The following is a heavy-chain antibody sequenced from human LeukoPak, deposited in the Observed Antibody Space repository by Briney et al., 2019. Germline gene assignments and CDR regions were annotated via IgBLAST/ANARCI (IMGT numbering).Heavy chain of an antibody. V-gene: IGHV4-38-2*01. D-gene: IGHD3-10*01. CDR3: ARRGGAFALDY. CDR1: GYSISSGYY. J-gene: IGHJ4*02. CDR2: IYHSGST. Sequence: SETLSLTCAVSGYSISSGYYWGWIRQPPGKGLEWIGSIYHSGSTYYNPSLKSRATISVDTSKNQFSLKLSSVTAADTAVYYCARRGGAFALDYWGQGTLVTVSS.